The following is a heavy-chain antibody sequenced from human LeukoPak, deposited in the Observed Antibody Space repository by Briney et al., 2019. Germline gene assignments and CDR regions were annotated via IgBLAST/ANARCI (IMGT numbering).Heavy chain of an antibody. CDR1: GFTFDDYA. J-gene: IGHJ4*02. V-gene: IGHV3-9*01. Sequence: GGSLRLSCAASGFTFDDYAMHWVRQAPGKGLEWVSGISWNSVSIAYTDSVKGRFTISRDNAKNSLYLEMNSLRTDDTALYYCAKDIGSTSWYLGNWGQGTLVTVSS. CDR3: AKDIGSTSWYLGN. D-gene: IGHD2-2*01. CDR2: ISWNSVSI.